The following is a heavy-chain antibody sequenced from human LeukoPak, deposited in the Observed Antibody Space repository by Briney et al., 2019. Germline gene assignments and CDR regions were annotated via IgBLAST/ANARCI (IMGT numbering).Heavy chain of an antibody. CDR2: INHSGST. CDR3: ARGRGYSYGYWVDY. D-gene: IGHD5-18*01. V-gene: IGHV4-34*01. J-gene: IGHJ4*02. CDR1: GGSFSGYY. Sequence: KPSETLSLTCAVYGGSFSGYYWSWIRQPPGKGLEWIGEINHSGSTNYNPSLKSRVTISVDTSKNQFSLKLSSVTAADTAVYYCARGRGYSYGYWVDYWGQGTLVTVSS.